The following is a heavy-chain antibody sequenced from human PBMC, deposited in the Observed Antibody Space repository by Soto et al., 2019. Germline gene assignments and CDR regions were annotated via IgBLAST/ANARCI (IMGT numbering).Heavy chain of an antibody. Sequence: EVQLVESGGGLIQPGGSLRLSCAASGFTFSSYWMHWVRQAPGKGLVWVSRLVPDGSSTSYADSVKGRFTVSRDNAKNTLYLQMNSLRAEDTAVYYCARGDSTWYGDWGQGTLVTVSS. J-gene: IGHJ4*02. CDR2: LVPDGSST. D-gene: IGHD6-13*01. CDR3: ARGDSTWYGD. V-gene: IGHV3-74*01. CDR1: GFTFSSYW.